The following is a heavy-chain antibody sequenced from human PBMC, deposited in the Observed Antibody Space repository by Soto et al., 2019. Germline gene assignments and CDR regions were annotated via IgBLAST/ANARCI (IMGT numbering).Heavy chain of an antibody. J-gene: IGHJ6*02. Sequence: PGGSLRLSCASSGFTFSSYWMHWVRQAPGKGLVWVSRINSDGSSTSYADSVKGRFTISRDNAKNTLYLQMNSLRAEDTAVYYCARVLVPAANAYYYGMDVWGQGTTVTVS. V-gene: IGHV3-74*01. D-gene: IGHD2-2*01. CDR2: INSDGSST. CDR3: ARVLVPAANAYYYGMDV. CDR1: GFTFSSYW.